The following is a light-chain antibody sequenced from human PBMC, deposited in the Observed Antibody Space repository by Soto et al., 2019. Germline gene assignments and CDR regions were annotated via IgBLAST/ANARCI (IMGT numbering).Light chain of an antibody. CDR1: SSDVGDHNS. CDR3: GSYTTSITVI. Sequence: QSVLTQPASVSGSPGQSITISCTGTSSDVGDHNSVSWYQQQPGKAPKLMIYAVSNRPSGVSNRFSGSKSGNTASLTISGLQAEDVADYYCGSYTTSITVIFGGGTKLTVL. CDR2: AVS. J-gene: IGLJ2*01. V-gene: IGLV2-14*03.